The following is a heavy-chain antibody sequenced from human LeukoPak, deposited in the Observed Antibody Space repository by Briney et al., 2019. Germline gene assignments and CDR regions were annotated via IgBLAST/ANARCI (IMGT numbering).Heavy chain of an antibody. CDR2: IHYSGST. CDR1: GGSIRNYY. Sequence: PSETLSLTCIVSGGSIRNYYWNRIRQSPGKGLEWIGFIHYSGSTYYRPTLKSRVTMSVDTSKNQFSLKLTSVTAADTAVYYCARGGDSSGYLNHYYYGMDVWGQGTTVTVSS. D-gene: IGHD5-18*01. CDR3: ARGGDSSGYLNHYYYGMDV. J-gene: IGHJ6*02. V-gene: IGHV4-59*01.